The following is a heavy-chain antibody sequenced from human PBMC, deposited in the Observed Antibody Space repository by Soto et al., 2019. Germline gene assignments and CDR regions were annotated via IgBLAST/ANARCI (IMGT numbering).Heavy chain of an antibody. J-gene: IGHJ3*01. Sequence: EVQLVESGGCLVQPGGSLRLSCAASGFTFSSHWMHWVRQAPGKGLVWVSRINGDGSSTTYADYVKGRFTISRDDAKSKLYLQMKSLSAAEADVYYCARGLDEWGKPTVLWGHGTLVTVSS. CDR1: GFTFSSHW. V-gene: IGHV3-74*01. CDR3: ARGLDEWGKPTVL. D-gene: IGHD3-16*01. CDR2: INGDGSST.